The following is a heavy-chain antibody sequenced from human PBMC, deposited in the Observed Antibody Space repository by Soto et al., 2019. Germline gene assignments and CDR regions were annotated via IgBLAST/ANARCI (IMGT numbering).Heavy chain of an antibody. D-gene: IGHD2-8*01. J-gene: IGHJ3*02. Sequence: GGSLRLSCAASGFTFSSYAMSWVRQAPGKGLEWVSAISGSGGSTYYADSVKGRFTISRDNSKNTLYLQMNSLRAEDTAVYYCAKDRPEYCTNGVCYSPYAFDIWGQRTMVTVSS. CDR1: GFTFSSYA. CDR3: AKDRPEYCTNGVCYSPYAFDI. CDR2: ISGSGGST. V-gene: IGHV3-23*01.